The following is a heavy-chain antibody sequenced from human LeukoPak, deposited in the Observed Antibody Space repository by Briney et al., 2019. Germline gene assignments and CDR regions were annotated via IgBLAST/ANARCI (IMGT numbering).Heavy chain of an antibody. CDR3: AKDTYELRYYYYYGMDV. Sequence: GGSLRLSCAASGFTFSSSWMTWVRQAPGKGLEWVSAISGSGGSTYYADSVKGRFTISRDNSKNTLYLQMNSLRAEDTAVYYCAKDTYELRYYYYYGMDVWGQGTTVTVSS. CDR2: ISGSGGST. J-gene: IGHJ6*02. CDR1: GFTFSSSW. D-gene: IGHD2-21*01. V-gene: IGHV3-23*01.